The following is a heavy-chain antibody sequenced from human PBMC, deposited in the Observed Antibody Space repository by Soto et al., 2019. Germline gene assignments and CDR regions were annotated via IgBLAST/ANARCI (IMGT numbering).Heavy chain of an antibody. D-gene: IGHD6-6*01. CDR2: ISYSSTNI. V-gene: IGHV3-48*01. CDR1: GFTFSTYS. Sequence: PGGSLRLSCAASGFTFSTYSMNWVRQAPGKGLEWLSYISYSSTNIYYADSVKGRFTISRDNAKNSLYLQMSSLRAEDTAVYYCASFEYSSSSGVGPRHDYWGQGTLVTVSS. CDR3: ASFEYSSSSGVGPRHDY. J-gene: IGHJ4*02.